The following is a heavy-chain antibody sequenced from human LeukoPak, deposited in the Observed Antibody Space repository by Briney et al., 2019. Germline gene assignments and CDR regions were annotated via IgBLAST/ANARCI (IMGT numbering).Heavy chain of an antibody. D-gene: IGHD3-16*02. CDR3: AKGYDYAWGSYRYTGANDY. J-gene: IGHJ4*02. CDR1: AFTFSSYA. CDR2: ISGSGGST. V-gene: IGHV3-23*01. Sequence: PGGSLRLSCAGSAFTFSSYAMSWVRQAPGKGLEWVSAISGSGGSTYYADSVKGRFTISRDNSKNTLYLQMNSLRAEDTAVYYCAKGYDYAWGSYRYTGANDYWGQGTLVTVSS.